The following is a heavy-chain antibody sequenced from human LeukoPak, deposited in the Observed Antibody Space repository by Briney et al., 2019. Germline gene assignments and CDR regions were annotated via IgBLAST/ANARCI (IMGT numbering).Heavy chain of an antibody. CDR2: ITASGTAM. J-gene: IGHJ6*02. V-gene: IGHV3-48*02. CDR1: GFTFSSYS. CDR3: ARVYSNSPEYGMDV. D-gene: IGHD4-11*01. Sequence: GGSLRLSCAASGFTFSSYSMNWVRQAPGKGLEWVSHITASGTAMFYADSVKGRFTISRDNAKNSLYLQMNSLRDEDTAVYYCARVYSNSPEYGMDVWGQGTTVTVS.